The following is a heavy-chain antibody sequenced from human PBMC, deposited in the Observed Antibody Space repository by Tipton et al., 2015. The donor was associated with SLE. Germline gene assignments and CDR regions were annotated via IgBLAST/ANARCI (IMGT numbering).Heavy chain of an antibody. D-gene: IGHD3-3*01. CDR3: AKDRPSGYNFWSTYSLFDS. V-gene: IGHV3-23*03. CDR2: IRSDGTT. CDR1: GFTFSDYA. Sequence: LRLSCAASGFTFSDYAMTWVRQAPGKGLEWVSSIRSDGTTYYPDSVKGRFTISRDNSKNTVFLQMNSLRDEDSAIYYCAKDRPSGYNFWSTYSLFDSWGQGTLVTVSS. J-gene: IGHJ4*02.